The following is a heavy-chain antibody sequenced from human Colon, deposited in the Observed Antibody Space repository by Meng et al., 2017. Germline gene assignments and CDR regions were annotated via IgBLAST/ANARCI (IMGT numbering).Heavy chain of an antibody. Sequence: GESLKISCAVSGFTFGDYYMSWIRQSPGKGLEWVAYIDKSGSTIYYADSVKGRFTISRDNAKNSLYLQMNSLRGEDTALYYCARDTDEDSGLTTLDFWGQGTLVTVSS. D-gene: IGHD3-3*01. J-gene: IGHJ4*02. V-gene: IGHV3-11*01. CDR1: GFTFGDYY. CDR3: ARDTDEDSGLTTLDF. CDR2: IDKSGSTI.